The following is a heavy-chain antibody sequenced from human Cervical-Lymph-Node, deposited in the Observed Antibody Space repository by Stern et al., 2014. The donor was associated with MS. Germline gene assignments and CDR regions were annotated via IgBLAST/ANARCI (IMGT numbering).Heavy chain of an antibody. J-gene: IGHJ4*02. CDR1: GFTFSNYG. CDR2: ISNDGSKK. D-gene: IGHD6-19*01. Sequence: QMQLVQSGGGVVQPGRSLRLSCAGSGFTFSNYGMHWVRQAPGKGLEWVALISNDGSKKYYVDSVKGRFTISRENAKNTMYVHMNSLRDENTAVYYCAKDRGSGWSLDYWGQGTLVTVSS. CDR3: AKDRGSGWSLDY. V-gene: IGHV3-30*18.